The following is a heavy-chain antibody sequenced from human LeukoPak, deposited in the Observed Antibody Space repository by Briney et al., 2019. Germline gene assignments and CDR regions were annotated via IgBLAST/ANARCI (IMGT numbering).Heavy chain of an antibody. CDR3: ARGPYSSGWYYFDY. CDR2: INSDGSST. CDR1: GFTFSSYW. V-gene: IGHV3-74*01. Sequence: GGSLRLSCAASGFTFSSYWMHWVRQAPGKGLVWVSRINSDGSSTSYADSVKGRFTVSRDNAKNTLYLQMNSLGADDTAVYYCARGPYSSGWYYFDYWGQGTLVTVSS. J-gene: IGHJ4*02. D-gene: IGHD6-19*01.